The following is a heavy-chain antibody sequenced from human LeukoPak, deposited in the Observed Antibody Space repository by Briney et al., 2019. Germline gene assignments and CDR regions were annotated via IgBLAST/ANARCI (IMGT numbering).Heavy chain of an antibody. D-gene: IGHD6-13*01. CDR2: IIPIFGKA. CDR1: GGTFSSYA. V-gene: IGHV1-69*06. J-gene: IGHJ6*03. Sequence: SVKVSCKASGGTFSSYAISWVRQAPGQGLEWMGGIIPIFGKANYAQKFQGRVTITADKSTSTAYMELSSLRSEDTAVYYCARDSSSWYYYYYYMDVWGKGTTVTVSS. CDR3: ARDSSSWYYYYYYMDV.